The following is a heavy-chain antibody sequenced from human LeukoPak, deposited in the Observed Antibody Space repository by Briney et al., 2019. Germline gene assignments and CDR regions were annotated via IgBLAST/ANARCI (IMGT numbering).Heavy chain of an antibody. CDR3: ARDGYNNDRYLRFDP. V-gene: IGHV4-59*12. CDR1: GGSISSYY. J-gene: IGHJ5*02. D-gene: IGHD5-12*01. Sequence: SETLSLTCTVSGGSISSYYWSWIRQPPGKGLEWIGYIYYSGSTNYNPSLKSRVTISVDTSKNQFSLQLNSVTPEDTAVYYCARDGYNNDRYLRFDPWGQGTLVTVSS. CDR2: IYYSGST.